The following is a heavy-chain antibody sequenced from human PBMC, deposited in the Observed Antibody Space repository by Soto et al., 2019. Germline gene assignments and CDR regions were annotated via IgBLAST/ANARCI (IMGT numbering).Heavy chain of an antibody. D-gene: IGHD2-2*01. J-gene: IGHJ4*02. V-gene: IGHV3-33*01. Sequence: QVQLVESGGGVVQPGRSLRLSCAASGFTFSSYGMHWVRQAPGKGLEWVAVIWYDGSNKYYADSVKGRFTISRDNSKNTLYLQMNSLRAEDTAVYYCARACSSTSCCPSVDYWGQGTLVTVSS. CDR2: IWYDGSNK. CDR1: GFTFSSYG. CDR3: ARACSSTSCCPSVDY.